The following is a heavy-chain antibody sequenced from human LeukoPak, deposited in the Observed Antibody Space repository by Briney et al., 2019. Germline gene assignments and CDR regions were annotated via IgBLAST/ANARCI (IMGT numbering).Heavy chain of an antibody. CDR3: ARGRVVVPAAIPFDY. J-gene: IGHJ4*02. CDR2: INHSGST. V-gene: IGHV4-34*01. Sequence: SETLSLTCAVYGGSFSGYYWSWIRQPPGKGLEWIGEINHSGSTNYNPSLKSPVTISVDTSKNQFSLKLSSVTAADTAVYYCARGRVVVPAAIPFDYWGQGTLVTVSS. D-gene: IGHD2-2*01. CDR1: GGSFSGYY.